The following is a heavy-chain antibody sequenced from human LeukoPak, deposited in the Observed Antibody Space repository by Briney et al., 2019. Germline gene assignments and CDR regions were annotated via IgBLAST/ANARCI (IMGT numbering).Heavy chain of an antibody. V-gene: IGHV3-33*01. J-gene: IGHJ4*02. CDR3: AREAAVAGKGGFDY. CDR1: GFTFSSYG. D-gene: IGHD6-19*01. CDR2: IWYDGSNK. Sequence: GRSLRLSCAASGFTFSSYGIHRVRQAPGKGLEWVAVIWYDGSNKYYADSVKGRFTISRDNSKNTLYLQMNSLRAEDTAVYYCAREAAVAGKGGFDYWGQGTLVTVSS.